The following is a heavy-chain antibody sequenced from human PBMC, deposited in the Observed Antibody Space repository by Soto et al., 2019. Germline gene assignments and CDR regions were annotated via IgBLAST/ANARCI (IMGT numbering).Heavy chain of an antibody. V-gene: IGHV1-69*13. Sequence: SVKVSCKASGYTFTRSGISWVRQAPGQGLEWMGGIIPIFGTANYAQKFQGRVTITADESTSTAYMELSSLRSEDTAVYYCAISEVEVVPGNYYYYGMDVWGQGTTVTVSS. D-gene: IGHD2-15*01. CDR3: AISEVEVVPGNYYYYGMDV. CDR1: GYTFTRSG. J-gene: IGHJ6*02. CDR2: IIPIFGTA.